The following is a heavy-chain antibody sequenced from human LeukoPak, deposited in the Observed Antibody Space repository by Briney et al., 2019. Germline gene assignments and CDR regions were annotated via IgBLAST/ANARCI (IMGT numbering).Heavy chain of an antibody. CDR3: ARFEYSSSPGGYFDY. CDR2: IYHSGST. J-gene: IGHJ4*02. D-gene: IGHD6-6*01. Sequence: SETLSLTCAVSGYSISSCYYWGWIRQPPGKGLEWIGSIYHSGSTYYNPSLKSRVTISVDTSKNQFSLKLSSVTAADTAVYYCARFEYSSSPGGYFDYWGQGTLVTVSS. V-gene: IGHV4-38-2*01. CDR1: GYSISSCYY.